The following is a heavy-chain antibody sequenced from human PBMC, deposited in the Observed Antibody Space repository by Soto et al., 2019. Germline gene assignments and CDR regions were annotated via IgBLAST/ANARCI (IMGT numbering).Heavy chain of an antibody. V-gene: IGHV3-33*01. CDR3: AREGIAVACTHYYYYGMDV. CDR1: GFTFSSYG. D-gene: IGHD6-19*01. Sequence: GGSLRLSCAASGFTFSSYGMHWVRQAPGKGLEWVAVIWYDGSNKYYADSVKGRFTISRDNSKNTLYLQMNSLRAEDTAVYYCAREGIAVACTHYYYYGMDVWGQGTTVTVSS. J-gene: IGHJ6*02. CDR2: IWYDGSNK.